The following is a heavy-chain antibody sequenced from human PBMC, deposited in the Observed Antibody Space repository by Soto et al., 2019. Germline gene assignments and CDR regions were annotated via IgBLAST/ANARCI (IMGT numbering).Heavy chain of an antibody. J-gene: IGHJ4*02. V-gene: IGHV3-23*01. CDR2: INVHGGST. CDR1: GFTFSSYA. Sequence: EVHLLESGGGLVQTGGSLRLSCAASGFTFSSYAMSWVRQAPGKGLEWVSSINVHGGSTNYADSVKGRFTMSRDDYKSMVFLKMDSLRDDDTAVYYCEKNYYFDNWGQGTLIIVSS. CDR3: EKNYYFDN.